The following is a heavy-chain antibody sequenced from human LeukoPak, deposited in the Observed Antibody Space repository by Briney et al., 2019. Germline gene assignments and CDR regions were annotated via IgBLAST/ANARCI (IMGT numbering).Heavy chain of an antibody. CDR1: GASIRSGDYY. V-gene: IGHV4-61*08. CDR2: IYDSGXX. D-gene: IGHD6-19*01. CDR3: ARGPFIAVDY. Sequence: RPSETLSLTCTVSGASIRSGDYYWSWIRQPPGXXXXWIGYIYDSGXXXXXPXLKSRVTIXVDTSKNQFSLKLSSVTAADTAVYYCARGPFIAVDYWGQGTLVTVSS. J-gene: IGHJ4*02.